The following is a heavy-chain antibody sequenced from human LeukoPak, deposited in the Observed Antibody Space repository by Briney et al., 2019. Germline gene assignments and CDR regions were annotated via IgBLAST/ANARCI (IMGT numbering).Heavy chain of an antibody. CDR3: ASGPHYYGAGY. CDR2: IIPIFGTA. V-gene: IGHV1-69*05. J-gene: IGHJ4*02. CDR1: GGTFSSYA. D-gene: IGHD3-10*01. Sequence: SVKVSCKASGGTFSSYAISWVRQAPGQGLEWMGRIIPIFGTANYAQKFQGRVTITTDESTSTAYMELSSLRSEDTAVYYCASGPHYYGAGYWGQGTLVTVSS.